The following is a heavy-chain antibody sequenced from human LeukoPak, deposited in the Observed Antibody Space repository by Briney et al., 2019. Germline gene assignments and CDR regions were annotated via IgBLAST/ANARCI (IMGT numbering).Heavy chain of an antibody. J-gene: IGHJ5*02. Sequence: SETLSLTCAVYGGFFYGSYWSWIRHLPGKGLEWIGEGDIRGGTKYNPSLKSRVTISADTSKNQFSLKLNFLTAADTGVYYCAKNGQSGFSFDPWGQGTPVTVSS. CDR1: GGFFYGSY. CDR2: GDIRGGT. D-gene: IGHD5-12*01. V-gene: IGHV4-34*01. CDR3: AKNGQSGFSFDP.